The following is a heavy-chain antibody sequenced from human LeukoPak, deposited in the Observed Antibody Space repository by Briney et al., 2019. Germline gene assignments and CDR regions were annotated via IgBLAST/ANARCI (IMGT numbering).Heavy chain of an antibody. CDR3: ARRQGTTLNFDY. Sequence: GVSAKVSCKPSGYTFSSYGFSRVRQAPGQGLEWMGWINAYNGNTNYAQNLQGRVTMTTDTSASTAYMELRSLRSDDTAVYYCARRQGTTLNFDYWGQGTLVTVSS. CDR1: GYTFSSYG. J-gene: IGHJ4*02. CDR2: INAYNGNT. D-gene: IGHD1-1*01. V-gene: IGHV1-18*01.